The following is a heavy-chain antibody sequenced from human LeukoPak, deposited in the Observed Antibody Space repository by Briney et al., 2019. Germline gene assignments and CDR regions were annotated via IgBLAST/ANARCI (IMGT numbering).Heavy chain of an antibody. CDR1: GGSFSGYY. CDR3: ARVVYSGSYLLDY. J-gene: IGHJ4*02. Sequence: SETLSLTCAVYGGSFSGYYWSWIRQPPGKGLEWIGEINHSGSTNYNPSLKSRVTISVDTSKNQFSLKLSSVTAADTAVYYCARVVYSGSYLLDYWGQGTLVTVS. V-gene: IGHV4-34*01. D-gene: IGHD1-26*01. CDR2: INHSGST.